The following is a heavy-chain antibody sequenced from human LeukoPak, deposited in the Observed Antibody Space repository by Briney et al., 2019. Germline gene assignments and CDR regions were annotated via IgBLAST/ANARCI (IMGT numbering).Heavy chain of an antibody. V-gene: IGHV1-2*02. CDR2: INPNSGGT. Sequence: ASVKVSYKASGYTFTGCYMHWVRQAPGQGLEWMGWINPNSGGTNYAQKFQGRVTMTRDTSISTAYMELSRLRSDDTAVYYCARESSSRSSTNYYYYMDVWGKGTTVTVSS. CDR3: ARESSSRSSTNYYYYMDV. D-gene: IGHD2-2*01. J-gene: IGHJ6*03. CDR1: GYTFTGCY.